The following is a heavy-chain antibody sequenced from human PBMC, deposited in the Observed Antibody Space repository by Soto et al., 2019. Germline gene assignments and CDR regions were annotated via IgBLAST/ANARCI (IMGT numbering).Heavy chain of an antibody. CDR3: AREVLSVPGYCSGGSCYLNYFDY. Sequence: EVQLVESGGGLVKPGGSLRLSCAASGFTFSSYSMNWVRQAPGKGLEWVSSISSSSSYIYYADSVKVRFTLSRDNAKNSLYLQMNSLRAEDTAVYYCAREVLSVPGYCSGGSCYLNYFDYWGQGNLVTVSS. J-gene: IGHJ4*02. CDR2: ISSSSSYI. CDR1: GFTFSSYS. V-gene: IGHV3-21*01. D-gene: IGHD2-15*01.